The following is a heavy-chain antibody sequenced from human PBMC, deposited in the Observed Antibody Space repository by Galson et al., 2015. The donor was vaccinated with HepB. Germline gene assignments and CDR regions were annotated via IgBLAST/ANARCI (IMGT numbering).Heavy chain of an antibody. Sequence: SLRLSCAASGFTFSSYSMNWVRQAPGKGLEWVSSISSSSNNRYYADSVKGRFTISRDNAKKSLYLQMNSLRAEDTAVYYCARDSPDIFFGVVIAREMDVCGKGTTVTVSS. V-gene: IGHV3-21*01. D-gene: IGHD3-3*01. CDR1: GFTFSSYS. J-gene: IGHJ6*04. CDR2: ISSSSNNR. CDR3: ARDSPDIFFGVVIAREMDV.